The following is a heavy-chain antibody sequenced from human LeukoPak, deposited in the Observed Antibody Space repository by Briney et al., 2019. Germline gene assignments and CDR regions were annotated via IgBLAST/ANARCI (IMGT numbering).Heavy chain of an antibody. CDR2: INSDESTT. CDR1: GFTVSSNF. CDR3: ARDPGTAMGRALDY. V-gene: IGHV3-74*01. D-gene: IGHD5-18*01. J-gene: IGHJ4*02. Sequence: PGGSLLLSCAASGFTVSSNFMSWVRQAPGKGLVWVSRINSDESTTTYADSAKGRFTISRDNAKNTLYLQMNSLRAEDTAVYYCARDPGTAMGRALDYWGQGTLVTVSS.